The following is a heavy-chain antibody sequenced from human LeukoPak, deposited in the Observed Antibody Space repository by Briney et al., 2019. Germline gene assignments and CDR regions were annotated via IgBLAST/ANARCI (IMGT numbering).Heavy chain of an antibody. J-gene: IGHJ5*02. CDR3: ARDNDRKDDS. V-gene: IGHV3-7*01. CDR2: MNQDGSGK. D-gene: IGHD3-16*01. Sequence: GSLRLSCAASGFTFSNYWMTWVRQAPGKGLEWVANMNQDGSGKYYMDSVKGRFAISRDNAKNSLYLQMNNLRVEDTAVYYCARDNDRKDDSWGQGTLVTVSS. CDR1: GFTFSNYW.